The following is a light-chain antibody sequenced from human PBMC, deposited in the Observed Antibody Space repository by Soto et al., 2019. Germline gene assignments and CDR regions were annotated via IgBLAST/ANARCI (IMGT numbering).Light chain of an antibody. Sequence: SYELTQPPSVSVSPGQTASITCSGHKLGNKYACWYQRKPGQSPVLVIYQDIKRPSGIPERFSGSNSGNTATLTISGTQAMYEADYYCQAWDSSTVVFGGGTKLTVL. CDR1: KLGNKY. CDR2: QDI. CDR3: QAWDSSTVV. J-gene: IGLJ2*01. V-gene: IGLV3-1*01.